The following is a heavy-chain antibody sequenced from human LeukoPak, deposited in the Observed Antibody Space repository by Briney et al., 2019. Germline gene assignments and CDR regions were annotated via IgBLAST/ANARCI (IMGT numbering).Heavy chain of an antibody. CDR1: GFTFSSYW. J-gene: IGHJ3*02. CDR3: ARVELTMVPNAFDI. Sequence: GGSLRLSCAASGFTFSSYWMSWVRQAPGKGLEWVANIKQDGSEKYYVDSVKGRFTISRDNAKNSLYLQMNSLRAEDTAVYYCARVELTMVPNAFDIWGQGTMVTVSS. D-gene: IGHD3-10*01. V-gene: IGHV3-7*01. CDR2: IKQDGSEK.